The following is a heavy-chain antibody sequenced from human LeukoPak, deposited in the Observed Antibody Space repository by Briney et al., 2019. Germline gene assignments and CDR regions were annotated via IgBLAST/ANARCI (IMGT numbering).Heavy chain of an antibody. J-gene: IGHJ4*02. V-gene: IGHV3-21*01. CDR3: ASAPTDYVETSWYYFDY. Sequence: GGSLRLSCAASGFTFSDYSMNWVRQAPGKGLEWVSSISSDSSYIYYADSLKRRLTISRDNAKISLYLQIDSLRAEDTAVYYCASAPTDYVETSWYYFDYWGQGTLVTVSS. CDR1: GFTFSDYS. D-gene: IGHD4-17*01. CDR2: ISSDSSYI.